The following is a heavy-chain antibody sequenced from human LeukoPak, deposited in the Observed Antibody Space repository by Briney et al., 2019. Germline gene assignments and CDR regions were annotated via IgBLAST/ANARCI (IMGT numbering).Heavy chain of an antibody. CDR3: ARSVTSGYDFDY. D-gene: IGHD5-12*01. Sequence: ASVKVSCKASGYTFTSYAMHWVRQAPGQRLEWMGWINAGNGNAKYSQKXQGRVTITRDTSASTAYMELSSLRSEDTAVYYCARSVTSGYDFDYWGQGTLVTVSS. CDR2: INAGNGNA. CDR1: GYTFTSYA. J-gene: IGHJ4*02. V-gene: IGHV1-3*01.